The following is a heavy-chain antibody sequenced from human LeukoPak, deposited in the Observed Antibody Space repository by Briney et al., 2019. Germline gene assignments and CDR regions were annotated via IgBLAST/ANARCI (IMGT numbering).Heavy chain of an antibody. J-gene: IGHJ4*02. CDR1: GGPISSSSYY. CDR3: ARIAAAGTGAGDY. CDR2: IYYSGSA. D-gene: IGHD6-13*01. V-gene: IGHV4-39*07. Sequence: SETLSLTCTVSGGPISSSSYYWGWIRQPPGKGLEWIGSIYYSGSAYYNPSLKSRVTISVDTSKNQFSLKLSSVTAADTAVYYCARIAAAGTGAGDYWGQGTLVTVSS.